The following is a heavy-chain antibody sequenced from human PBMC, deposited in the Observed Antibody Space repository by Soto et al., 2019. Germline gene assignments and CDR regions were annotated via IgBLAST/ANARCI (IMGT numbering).Heavy chain of an antibody. D-gene: IGHD4-17*01. CDR2: FSGSGNDT. V-gene: IGHV3-23*01. Sequence: EVQLSESGGGLVQPGGSLRLSCAATGFTLRTHGMSWVRQAPGKGLEWGSSFSGSGNDTWYAASLKGRFTISRDNSKNALYLQMTSLSAEDTALYYCAAHGGYSYLGQGTLVNVSS. CDR3: AAHGGYSY. CDR1: GFTLRTHG. J-gene: IGHJ4*02.